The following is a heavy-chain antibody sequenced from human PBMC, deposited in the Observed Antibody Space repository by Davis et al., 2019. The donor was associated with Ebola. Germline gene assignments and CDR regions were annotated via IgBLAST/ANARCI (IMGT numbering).Heavy chain of an antibody. D-gene: IGHD2-21*01. CDR3: ARVNLWSRGWGMDV. CDR2: ISSGGVTT. J-gene: IGHJ6*04. CDR1: GFDFSDYS. Sequence: GGSLRLSCAASGFDFSDYSMNWVRQTPGKGLEWISYISSGGVTTYYRDSVKGRFTTSRDNAKNSLDLQMNNLRDEDTAVYYCARVNLWSRGWGMDVWGKGTTVTVSS. V-gene: IGHV3-48*02.